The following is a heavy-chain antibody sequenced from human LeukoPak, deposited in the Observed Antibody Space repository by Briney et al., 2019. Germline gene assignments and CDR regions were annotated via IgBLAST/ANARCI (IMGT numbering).Heavy chain of an antibody. CDR3: ARESPDIVADFDY. CDR2: IRYDGSKK. CDR1: GFSSSSYG. V-gene: IGHV3-30*02. J-gene: IGHJ4*02. D-gene: IGHD5-12*01. Sequence: GGSLRLSCAASGFSSSSYGMYWVRQAPGKGLEWVAFIRYDGSKKYYADSVKGRFTISRDNSKNTLYLQMNSLRAEDTAVYYCARESPDIVADFDYWGQGTLVTVSS.